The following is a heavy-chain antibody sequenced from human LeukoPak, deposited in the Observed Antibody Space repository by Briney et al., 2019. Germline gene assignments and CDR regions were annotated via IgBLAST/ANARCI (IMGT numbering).Heavy chain of an antibody. Sequence: PGGSLRLSCAASGFTFADYAMHWVRQAPGKGLEWVSGISWNSGSIGYADSVKGRFTISRDNAKNSLYLQMNSLRAEDTAVYYCAREDFTYYDFWSGYIQNRAGMDVWGQGTTVTVSS. J-gene: IGHJ6*02. CDR2: ISWNSGSI. D-gene: IGHD3-3*01. CDR3: AREDFTYYDFWSGYIQNRAGMDV. V-gene: IGHV3-9*01. CDR1: GFTFADYA.